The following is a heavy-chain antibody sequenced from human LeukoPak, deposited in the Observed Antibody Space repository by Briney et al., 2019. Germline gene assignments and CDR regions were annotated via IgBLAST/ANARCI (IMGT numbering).Heavy chain of an antibody. CDR1: GGSISSGSYY. D-gene: IGHD3-22*01. J-gene: IGHJ5*02. CDR2: IYTSGST. Sequence: SETLSLTCTVSGGSISSGSYYWSWIRQPAGKGLEWIGRIYTSGSTNYNPSLKSRVTISVDTSKNQFSLKLSSVTAADTAVYYCARGTDYYDSSGYYPLGFDPWGQGTLVTVSS. V-gene: IGHV4-61*02. CDR3: ARGTDYYDSSGYYPLGFDP.